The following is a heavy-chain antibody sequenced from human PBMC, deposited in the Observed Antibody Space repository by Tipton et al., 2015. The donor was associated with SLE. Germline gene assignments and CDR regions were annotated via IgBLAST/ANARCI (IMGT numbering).Heavy chain of an antibody. Sequence: LRLSCTVSGGSISSYYWSWIRQPPGKGLEWIGYIYFSGTTNYNPSLKSRVTISVDTSKNQSSLKLNSVTAADTAVYYCAIPTTQHCSGGGCYRHDAFDIWGQGTMVTVSS. CDR3: AIPTTQHCSGGGCYRHDAFDI. V-gene: IGHV4-4*08. J-gene: IGHJ3*02. D-gene: IGHD2-15*01. CDR1: GGSISSYY. CDR2: IYFSGTT.